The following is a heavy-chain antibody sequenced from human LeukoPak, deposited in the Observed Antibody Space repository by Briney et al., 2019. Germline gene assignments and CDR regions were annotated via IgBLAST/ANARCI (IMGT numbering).Heavy chain of an antibody. Sequence: GGSLRLSCAASGFTFSSYTMNWVRQAPGKGLEWVSSISSSSSYIYYADSVKGRFTISRDNAKNSLYLQMNSLRAEDTAVYYCARGAGIAAAGPYYYYGMDVWGQGTTVTVSS. D-gene: IGHD6-13*01. CDR1: GFTFSSYT. CDR3: ARGAGIAAAGPYYYYGMDV. V-gene: IGHV3-21*01. J-gene: IGHJ6*02. CDR2: ISSSSSYI.